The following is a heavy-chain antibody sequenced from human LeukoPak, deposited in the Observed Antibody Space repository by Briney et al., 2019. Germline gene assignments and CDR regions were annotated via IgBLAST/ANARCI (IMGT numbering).Heavy chain of an antibody. D-gene: IGHD4-11*01. J-gene: IGHJ4*02. CDR2: ISANGITT. Sequence: PGGSLRLSCAASGFTYSDYYIGWIRQAPGQGLEWISYISANGITTYYADSVKGRFTISRDNARNSLSLYMNFLRAEDTAVYYCASSLNTVISSPYYFDYWGQGTLVTVSS. V-gene: IGHV3-11*04. CDR1: GFTYSDYY. CDR3: ASSLNTVISSPYYFDY.